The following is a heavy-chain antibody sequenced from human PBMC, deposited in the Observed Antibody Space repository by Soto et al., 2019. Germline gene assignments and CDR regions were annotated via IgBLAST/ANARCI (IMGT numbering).Heavy chain of an antibody. CDR3: AKPQQYNWNYFDY. CDR2: ISGSGGST. J-gene: IGHJ4*02. Sequence: GSLRLACAASGXTVSSYSMGWVRQAPGKGLEWVSAISGSGGSTYYADSVNGRFTISRDNSKNTLYLQMNSLRAEDTAVYYCAKPQQYNWNYFDYWGQGILVTVS. V-gene: IGHV3-23*01. CDR1: GXTVSSYS. D-gene: IGHD1-20*01.